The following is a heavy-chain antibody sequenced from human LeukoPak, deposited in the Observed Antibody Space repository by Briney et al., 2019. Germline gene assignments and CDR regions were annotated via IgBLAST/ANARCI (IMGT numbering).Heavy chain of an antibody. CDR2: IDPSDSYT. V-gene: IGHV5-10-1*01. CDR3: ATADVLTGSLYNH. CDR1: GYSFTSYW. Sequence: PGESLKISCKASGYSFTSYWISWVRQMPGKGLEWVGRIDPSDSYTNYSPSFQGHVTISADKSISTAYLQWSSLKASDTAMYYCATADVLTGSLYNHWGQGTLVTVSS. D-gene: IGHD3-9*01. J-gene: IGHJ5*02.